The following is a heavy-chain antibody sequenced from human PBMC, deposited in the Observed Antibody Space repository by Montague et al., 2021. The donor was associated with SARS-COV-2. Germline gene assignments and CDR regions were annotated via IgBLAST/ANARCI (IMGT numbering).Heavy chain of an antibody. CDR1: GFTFSSYA. V-gene: IGHV3-23*01. CDR2: ISGSGGST. J-gene: IGHJ5*02. D-gene: IGHD6-13*01. Sequence: SLRLSCAASGFTFSSYAMSWVRQAPGKGLEWVSAISGSGGSTYCADSVKGRFTISRDNSKNTLYLQMNSLRAEGTAVYYCAKDQQQLAAWGWFDPWGQGTLVTVPS. CDR3: AKDQQQLAAWGWFDP.